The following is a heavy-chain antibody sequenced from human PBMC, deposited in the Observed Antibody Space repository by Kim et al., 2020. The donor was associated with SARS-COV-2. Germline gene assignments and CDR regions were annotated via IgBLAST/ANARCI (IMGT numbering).Heavy chain of an antibody. D-gene: IGHD6-13*01. Sequence: KVQGRVTITADESTSTAYMELSSLRSEDTAVYYCARVVEAAAHYYYGMDVWGQGTTVTVSS. V-gene: IGHV1-69*01. J-gene: IGHJ6*02. CDR3: ARVVEAAAHYYYGMDV.